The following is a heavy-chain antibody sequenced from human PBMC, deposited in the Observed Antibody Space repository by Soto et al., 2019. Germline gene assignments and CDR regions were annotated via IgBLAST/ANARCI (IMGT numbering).Heavy chain of an antibody. D-gene: IGHD6-19*01. CDR2: IYYSGST. Sequence: SETLSLTCTVSGGSIGGGGDYWSWIRQHPGKGLEWIGYIYYSGSTYYNPSLKSRVTISVDTSKNQFSLKLSSVTAADTAVYYCARLPGYSSGWPYFDYWGQGTLVTVSS. CDR3: ARLPGYSSGWPYFDY. CDR1: GGSIGGGGDY. V-gene: IGHV4-31*03. J-gene: IGHJ4*02.